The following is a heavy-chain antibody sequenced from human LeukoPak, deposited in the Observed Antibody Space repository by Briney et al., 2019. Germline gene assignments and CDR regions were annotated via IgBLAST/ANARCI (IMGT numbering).Heavy chain of an antibody. CDR3: ARGTYGGYSGYLNWFDP. D-gene: IGHD5-12*01. CDR1: VGSISSYY. Sequence: SETLSLTCTVSVGSISSYYWSWVRQPPGKGLEWIGYIYYSGSTNYNPSLKSRVTISVDTSKNQFSLKLSSVTAADTAVYYCARGTYGGYSGYLNWFDPWGQGTLVTVSS. CDR2: IYYSGST. J-gene: IGHJ5*02. V-gene: IGHV4-59*01.